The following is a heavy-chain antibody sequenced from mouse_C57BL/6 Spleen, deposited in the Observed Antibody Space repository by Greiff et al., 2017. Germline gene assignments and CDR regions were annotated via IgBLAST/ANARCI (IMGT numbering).Heavy chain of an antibody. Sequence: VQLQESGPELVKPGASVKISCKASGYAFSSSWMNWVKQRPGKGLEWIGRIYPGDGDTNYNGKFKGKATLTADKSSSTAYMQLSSLTSEDSAVYFCARILLRYFDVWGKGTTVTVSS. D-gene: IGHD1-1*01. V-gene: IGHV1-82*01. CDR1: GYAFSSSW. CDR3: ARILLRYFDV. J-gene: IGHJ1*03. CDR2: IYPGDGDT.